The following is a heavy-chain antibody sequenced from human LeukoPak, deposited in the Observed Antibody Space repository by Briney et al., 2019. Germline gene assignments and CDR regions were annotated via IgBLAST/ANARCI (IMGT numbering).Heavy chain of an antibody. CDR2: ISGSGEST. D-gene: IGHD3-16*02. J-gene: IGHJ4*02. CDR1: GFTFSSFA. CDR3: AKDAIGQYRPYYFDC. V-gene: IGHV3-23*01. Sequence: GGSLRLSCAASGFTFSSFAMSWVRQAPGKGLEWVSSISGSGESTYYAEYVKGRFTVSRDNSKNTLNLQLNSLRAEDPAVYYCAKDAIGQYRPYYFDCWGQGTLVTVPP.